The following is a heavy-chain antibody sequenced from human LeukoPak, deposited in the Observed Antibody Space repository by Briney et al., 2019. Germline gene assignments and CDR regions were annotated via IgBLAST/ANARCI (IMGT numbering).Heavy chain of an antibody. V-gene: IGHV3-21*04. CDR3: ARVHPRQQLVRGHNWFDP. Sequence: PGGSLRLSCAASGFTFSSYSMNWVRQAPGKGLEWVSSISSSSSYIYYADSVKGRFTISRDNAKNSLYLQMNSLRAEDTALYYCARVHPRQQLVRGHNWFDPWGQGTLVTVSS. CDR1: GFTFSSYS. D-gene: IGHD6-13*01. J-gene: IGHJ5*02. CDR2: ISSSSSYI.